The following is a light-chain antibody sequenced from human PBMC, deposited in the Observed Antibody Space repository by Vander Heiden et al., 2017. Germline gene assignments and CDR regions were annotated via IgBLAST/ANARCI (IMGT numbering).Light chain of an antibody. Sequence: DIQMTQSPSTLSASVGDRVTITCRASQSVSSWLAWYQQKPGKVPNLLIYKASTLESGVPSRFSGSGSGTEFTLTISSLQPDDFATYYCQQYNTFPYTFGQGTKLENK. CDR1: QSVSSW. V-gene: IGKV1-5*03. CDR3: QQYNTFPYT. J-gene: IGKJ2*01. CDR2: KAS.